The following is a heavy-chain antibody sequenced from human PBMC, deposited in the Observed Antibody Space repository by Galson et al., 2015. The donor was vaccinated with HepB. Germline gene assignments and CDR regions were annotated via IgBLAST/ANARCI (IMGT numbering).Heavy chain of an antibody. CDR1: GFTFSSYW. D-gene: IGHD3-22*01. CDR3: ARESLSWDSSGAGYWYFDL. Sequence: SLRLSCAASGFTFSSYWMHWVRQAPGKGLVWVSRINSDGSSTSYADSVKGRFTISRDNAKNTLYLQMNSLRAEDTAVYYCARESLSWDSSGAGYWYFDLWGRGTLVTVSS. J-gene: IGHJ2*01. CDR2: INSDGSST. V-gene: IGHV3-74*01.